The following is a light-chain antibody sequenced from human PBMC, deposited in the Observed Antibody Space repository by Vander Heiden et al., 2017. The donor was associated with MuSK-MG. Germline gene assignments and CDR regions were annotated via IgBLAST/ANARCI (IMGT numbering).Light chain of an antibody. V-gene: IGKV3-15*01. CDR3: QQYNDWPLT. J-gene: IGKJ4*01. CDR1: QSISSN. CDR2: GAS. Sequence: EIVMPQSPATLSVSPGEKATLSCRASQSISSNLAWYQQKPGQAPRLLIYGASTRATGFPARFSGSGSGTEFTLTISSLQSEDFAVYYCQQYNDWPLTFGGGTKVEIK.